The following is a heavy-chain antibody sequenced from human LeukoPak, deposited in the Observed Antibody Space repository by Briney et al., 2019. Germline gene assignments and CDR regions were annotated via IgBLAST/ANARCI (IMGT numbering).Heavy chain of an antibody. CDR2: ITSSSNYI. CDR1: GFTLSSFS. CDR3: ARDAGYRDWFDP. D-gene: IGHD6-13*01. J-gene: IGHJ5*02. Sequence: GSLRLSCAAPGFTLSSFSMNWVRQTPGKGLEWVSSITSSSNYIYYADSVKGRFTISRDNAKNSLYLQMNSLRAEDTAVYYCARDAGYRDWFDPWGQGTLVTVS. V-gene: IGHV3-21*01.